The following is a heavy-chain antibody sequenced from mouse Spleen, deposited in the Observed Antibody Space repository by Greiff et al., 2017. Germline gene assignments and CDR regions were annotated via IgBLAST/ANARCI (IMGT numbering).Heavy chain of an antibody. J-gene: IGHJ2*01. V-gene: IGHV14-1*02. CDR2: IDPENGNT. CDR1: GFNIKDYY. CDR3: ARDLVGY. Sequence: VQLQQSGAELVRPGALVKLSCKASGFNIKDYYMHWVKQRPEQGLEWIGWIDPENGNTIYDPKFQGKASITTDTSSNTAYLQLSSLTSEDTAVYYCARDLVGYWGQGTTLTVSS.